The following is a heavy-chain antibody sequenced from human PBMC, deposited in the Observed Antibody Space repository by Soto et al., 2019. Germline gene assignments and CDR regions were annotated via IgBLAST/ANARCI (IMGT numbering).Heavy chain of an antibody. D-gene: IGHD3-10*01. Sequence: ASVKVSCKASGNTFTSYYINWVRQATGHGLEWMGWINPNSGNIGYAQKFQGRVTMTRDTAIRTAYMEVSRLRSDDTAAYYCARGRASGSYYLLDYWGQGTLVTVS. CDR3: ARGRASGSYYLLDY. CDR1: GNTFTSYY. J-gene: IGHJ4*02. CDR2: INPNSGNI. V-gene: IGHV1-8*01.